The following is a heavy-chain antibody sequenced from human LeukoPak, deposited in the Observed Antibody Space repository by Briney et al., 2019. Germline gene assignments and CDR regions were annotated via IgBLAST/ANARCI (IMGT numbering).Heavy chain of an antibody. D-gene: IGHD3-10*01. CDR3: ARNYHGSGSYLFDY. CDR1: GGSISSYY. V-gene: IGHV4-59*01. J-gene: IGHJ4*02. CDR2: IYYSGST. Sequence: SETLSLTCTVSGGSISSYYWSWIRQPPGKGLEWIGYIYYSGSTNYNPSLKSRVTISVDTSKNQFSLKLSSVTAADTAVYYCARNYHGSGSYLFDYWGQGTLVTVSS.